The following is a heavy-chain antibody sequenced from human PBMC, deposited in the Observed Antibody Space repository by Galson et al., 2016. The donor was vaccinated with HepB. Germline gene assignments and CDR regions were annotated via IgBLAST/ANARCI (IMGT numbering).Heavy chain of an antibody. Sequence: SVKVSCKASGGTLSSFVINWVRQAPGQGLEWMGGIIPIFGTAHYAQKFQGRVTVTADESSSTAYMELSSLRSEDTALYYCARASYYYGSGIEYWGQGTLVTVSS. CDR2: IIPIFGTA. J-gene: IGHJ4*02. CDR1: GGTLSSFV. D-gene: IGHD3-10*01. V-gene: IGHV1-69*13. CDR3: ARASYYYGSGIEY.